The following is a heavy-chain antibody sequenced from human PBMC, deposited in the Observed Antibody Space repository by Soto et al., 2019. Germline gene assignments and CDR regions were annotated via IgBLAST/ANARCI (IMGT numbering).Heavy chain of an antibody. J-gene: IGHJ4*02. CDR2: IYYTGST. CDR1: GGSISNYY. D-gene: IGHD6-19*01. V-gene: IGHV4-59*01. Sequence: QVQLQESGPGLVKPSETLSLTCTVSGGSISNYYWSWIRQPPGKGLEWIGYIYYTGSTNYNPSLERRVTISVDTSENQFSLRLSTVTAEDTAIEYCARGRHWLDYWGQGTLVTVSS. CDR3: ARGRHWLDY.